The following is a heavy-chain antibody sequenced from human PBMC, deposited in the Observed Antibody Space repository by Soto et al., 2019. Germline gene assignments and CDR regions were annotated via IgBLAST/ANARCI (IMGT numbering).Heavy chain of an antibody. Sequence: EVQLLESGGGLVQPGGSLRLSCAASGFTFSSYAMRWVRQAPVKGLEWVLGISGSGGSTYYADSVKGRFTISRDNTKNTLYLQMNSLRAEDTAVYYCARRGSGSYYDYWGQGTLVTVSS. CDR2: ISGSGGST. CDR3: ARRGSGSYYDY. J-gene: IGHJ4*02. CDR1: GFTFSSYA. D-gene: IGHD1-26*01. V-gene: IGHV3-23*01.